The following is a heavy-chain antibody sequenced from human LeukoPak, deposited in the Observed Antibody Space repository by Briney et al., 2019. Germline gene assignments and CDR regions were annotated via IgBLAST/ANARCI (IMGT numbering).Heavy chain of an antibody. D-gene: IGHD3-16*01. CDR1: GLTFSSYS. CDR2: ISSSSSYI. Sequence: GGTLRLSCAASGLTFSSYSMNWVRQAPGKGLEWVSSISSSSSYIYYADSVKGRFTISRDNAKNSLYLQMNSLRAEDTAVCYCARGVKIDYWGQGTLVTVSS. V-gene: IGHV3-21*01. J-gene: IGHJ4*02. CDR3: ARGVKIDY.